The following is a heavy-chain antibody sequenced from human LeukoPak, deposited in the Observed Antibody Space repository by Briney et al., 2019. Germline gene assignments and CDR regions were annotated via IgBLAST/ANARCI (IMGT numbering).Heavy chain of an antibody. V-gene: IGHV3-48*03. Sequence: GGSLRLSCAASGFTFSSYDMNWVRQAPGKGLEWVSYISSSGSTIYYADAVKGRFTISRDNAENSLYLQMNSLRAEDTAVYYCASGYYDSTGYYRYYFDYWGQGTLVTVSS. CDR2: ISSSGSTI. CDR3: ASGYYDSTGYYRYYFDY. J-gene: IGHJ4*02. CDR1: GFTFSSYD. D-gene: IGHD3-22*01.